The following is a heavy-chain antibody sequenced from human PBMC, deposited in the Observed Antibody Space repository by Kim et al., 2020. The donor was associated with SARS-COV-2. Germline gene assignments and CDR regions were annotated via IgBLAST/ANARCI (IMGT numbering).Heavy chain of an antibody. CDR1: GDSISRSSYY. J-gene: IGHJ3*02. CDR2: ILYTGTT. V-gene: IGHV4-39*01. Sequence: SETLSLTCTVSGDSISRSSYYWAWIRQPPGKGLEWIGSILYTGTTFYSSSLKSRVTISVDTSRNQFSLKLNSVTATYTAVYYCARRVVIATLDIWGQGIMVAVSS. D-gene: IGHD2-21*01. CDR3: ARRVVIATLDI.